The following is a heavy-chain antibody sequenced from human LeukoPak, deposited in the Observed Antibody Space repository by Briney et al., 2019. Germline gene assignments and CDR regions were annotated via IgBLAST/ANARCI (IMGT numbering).Heavy chain of an antibody. V-gene: IGHV4-38-2*02. Sequence: PSETLSLTCTVSAYSITNGRYWGWIRQPPGKGLEWIGTVNHNGGTYNNPSLESRLTISVDTSRSQFSLKLSSVTAADTAVYYCATMGSSSSQPLDYWGQGTLVTVSS. J-gene: IGHJ4*02. CDR2: VNHNGGT. CDR1: AYSITNGRY. CDR3: ATMGSSSSQPLDY. D-gene: IGHD6-6*01.